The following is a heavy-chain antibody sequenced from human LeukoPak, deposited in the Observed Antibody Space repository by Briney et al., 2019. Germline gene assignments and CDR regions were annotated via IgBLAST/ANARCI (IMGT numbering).Heavy chain of an antibody. J-gene: IGHJ4*02. CDR1: GGSISSYY. D-gene: IGHD5-12*01. Sequence: SETLSLTCTVSGGSISSYYWSWIRQPPGKGLEWIGCIYYSGSTNYNPSLKSRVTISVDTSKNQFSLKLSSVTAADTAVYYCARESIVTTGFDYWGQGTLVTVSS. V-gene: IGHV4-59*01. CDR3: ARESIVTTGFDY. CDR2: IYYSGST.